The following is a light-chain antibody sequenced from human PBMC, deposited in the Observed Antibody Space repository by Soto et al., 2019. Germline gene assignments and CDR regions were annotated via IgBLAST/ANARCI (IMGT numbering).Light chain of an antibody. V-gene: IGKV3-20*01. CDR2: GVS. CDR1: QSVYNN. Sequence: EMVMNLSLATLSVTPGERATLSCRASQSVYNNLAWYQQKPGQAPRLLIFGVSTRATGVPDRFSGSGSGTDFTLTISRLEPEDFALYYCQQYGNSPLTFCGGTKVDI. CDR3: QQYGNSPLT. J-gene: IGKJ4*01.